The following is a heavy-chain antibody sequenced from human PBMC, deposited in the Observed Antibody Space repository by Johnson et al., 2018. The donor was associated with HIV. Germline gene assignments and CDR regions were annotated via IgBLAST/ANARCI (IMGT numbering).Heavy chain of an antibody. Sequence: QVQLVESGGGVVQPGRSLRLSCAASGFTFSSYAMSWVRQAPGKGLEWVAGISYDGSNKYYANSVKGRFTISRDNFKNTVYLQMNSLRTVDTAVYYCARGYTWNDVSIWGQGTMATVSS. D-gene: IGHD1-1*01. CDR3: ARGYTWNDVSI. CDR1: GFTFSSYA. CDR2: ISYDGSNK. J-gene: IGHJ3*02. V-gene: IGHV3-30*04.